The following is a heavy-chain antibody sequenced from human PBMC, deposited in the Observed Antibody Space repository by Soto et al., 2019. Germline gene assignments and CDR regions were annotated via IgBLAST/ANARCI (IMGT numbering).Heavy chain of an antibody. CDR3: AKGLINGRWYAAD. V-gene: IGHV3-23*01. D-gene: IGHD6-13*01. CDR2: ITDSGTAT. Sequence: EVHLLESGGGLVQPGGSLRLSCGASGFTFSSCVMSWVRQAPGKGLEWVSCITDSGTATYYADSVKGRFTISRDNSKNTMYLQMNNLRAEDTGVYYCAKGLINGRWYAADWGQGTLVTVSS. J-gene: IGHJ4*02. CDR1: GFTFSSCV.